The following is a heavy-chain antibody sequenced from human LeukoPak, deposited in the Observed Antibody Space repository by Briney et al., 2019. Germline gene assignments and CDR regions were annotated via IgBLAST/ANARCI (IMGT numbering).Heavy chain of an antibody. D-gene: IGHD2-15*01. CDR2: INPSGGST. CDR3: ARDVRAIGDCSGGSCLEFDP. J-gene: IGHJ5*02. V-gene: IGHV1-46*01. Sequence: ASVKVSCKASGYTFTGYYMHWVRQAPGQGLEWMGIINPSGGSTSYAQKFQGRVTMTRDMSTSTVYMELSSLRSEDTAVYYCARDVRAIGDCSGGSCLEFDPWGQGTLVTVSS. CDR1: GYTFTGYY.